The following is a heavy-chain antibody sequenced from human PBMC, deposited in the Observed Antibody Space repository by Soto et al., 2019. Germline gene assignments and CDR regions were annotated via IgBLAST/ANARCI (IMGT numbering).Heavy chain of an antibody. V-gene: IGHV1-8*02. D-gene: IGHD3-3*01. CDR2: MNPNSGNT. CDR3: ARVGVVMEPAYYMDV. Sequence: GASVKVSCKASGYTFTGYYMHWVRQAPGQGLEWMGWMNPNSGNTGYAQKFQGRVTMTRNTSISTAYMELSSLRSEDTAVYYCARVGVVMEPAYYMDVWGKGTTVTVSS. CDR1: GYTFTGYY. J-gene: IGHJ6*03.